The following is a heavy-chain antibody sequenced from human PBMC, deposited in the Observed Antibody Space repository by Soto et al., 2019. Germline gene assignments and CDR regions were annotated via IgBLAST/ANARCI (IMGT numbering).Heavy chain of an antibody. J-gene: IGHJ4*02. CDR3: ASGNLTIFGVASDY. CDR1: GYTFTSYG. Sequence: ASVKVSCKASGYTFTSYGISWVRQAPGQGLEWMGWISAYNGNTNYAQKLQGRVTMTTDKSTSTAYMELRSLRSDDTAVYYCASGNLTIFGVASDYWGQGTLVTVSS. CDR2: ISAYNGNT. D-gene: IGHD3-3*01. V-gene: IGHV1-18*01.